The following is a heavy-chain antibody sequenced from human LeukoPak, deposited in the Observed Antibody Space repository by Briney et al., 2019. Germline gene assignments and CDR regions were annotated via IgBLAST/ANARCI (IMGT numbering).Heavy chain of an antibody. CDR2: IIPIFGTA. J-gene: IGHJ4*02. CDR3: ARVLDPRYSYGPSFDY. CDR1: GGTFSSYA. D-gene: IGHD5-18*01. Sequence: SVKVSCKASGGTFSSYAISWVRQAPGQGLEWMGGIIPIFGTANYAQKFQGRVTITADESTSTAYMELSSLRSEDTAVYYCARVLDPRYSYGPSFDYWGQGTLVTVSS. V-gene: IGHV1-69*13.